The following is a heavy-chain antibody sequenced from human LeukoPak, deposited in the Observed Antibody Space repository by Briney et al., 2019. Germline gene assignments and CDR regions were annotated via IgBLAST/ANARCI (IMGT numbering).Heavy chain of an antibody. J-gene: IGHJ5*02. V-gene: IGHV4-30-2*01. Sequence: SQTLSLTCAVSGGSISSGGYSWSWIRQPPGTGLEWIGYIYHSGSTYYNPSLKSRVTISVDRSKNQFSLKLSSVAAADTAVYYCARNYGSGSYRFDPWGQGTLVTVSS. CDR2: IYHSGST. D-gene: IGHD3-10*01. CDR3: ARNYGSGSYRFDP. CDR1: GGSISSGGYS.